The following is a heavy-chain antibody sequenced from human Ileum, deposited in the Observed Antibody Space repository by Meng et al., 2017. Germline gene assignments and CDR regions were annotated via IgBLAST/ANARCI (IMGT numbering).Heavy chain of an antibody. CDR2: INHSGST. D-gene: IGHD3-22*01. V-gene: IGHV4-34*01. CDR1: GGSFSANY. Sequence: QVQLQQWGAGLLKPSETLSLTCVVYGGSFSANYWTWIRQPPGKGLEWIGEINHSGSTNYNPSFKSRVTISVDQSKNQFSLRLSSVTAADTAVYYCATRYHDSSPFDPWGQGTLVTVSS. J-gene: IGHJ5*02. CDR3: ATRYHDSSPFDP.